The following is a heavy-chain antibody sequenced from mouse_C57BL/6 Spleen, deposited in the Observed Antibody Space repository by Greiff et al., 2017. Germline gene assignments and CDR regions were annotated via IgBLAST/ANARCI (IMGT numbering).Heavy chain of an antibody. V-gene: IGHV1-52*01. D-gene: IGHD2-12*01. CDR1: GYTFTSYW. CDR2: IDPSDSET. CDR3: AREGYSPAWFAY. J-gene: IGHJ3*01. Sequence: QVHVKQPGAELVRPGSSVKLSCKASGYTFTSYWMHWVKQRPIQGLEWIGNIDPSDSETHYNQKFKDKATLTVDKSSSTAYMQLSSLTSEDSAVYYCAREGYSPAWFAYWGQGTLVTVSA.